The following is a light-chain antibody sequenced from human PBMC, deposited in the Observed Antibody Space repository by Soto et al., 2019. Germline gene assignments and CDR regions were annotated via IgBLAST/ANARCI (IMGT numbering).Light chain of an antibody. J-gene: IGKJ2*02. V-gene: IGKV3-11*01. Sequence: EIVLTQSPATLSLSPGERATLSCRASQSVSSYLAWYQQKPGQAPRLLIYDASNRATGIPARFSGSGSGTDITLTISSLEPEDFAVYYCQQRSNQWTFGQGTKLEIK. CDR3: QQRSNQWT. CDR2: DAS. CDR1: QSVSSY.